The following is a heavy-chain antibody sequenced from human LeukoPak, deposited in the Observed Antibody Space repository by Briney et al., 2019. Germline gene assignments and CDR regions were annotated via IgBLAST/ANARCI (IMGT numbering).Heavy chain of an antibody. J-gene: IGHJ4*02. CDR2: ISSSGSTI. Sequence: PGGSLRLSCAASGFTFSDYYMSWIRQAPGKGLESVSYISSSGSTIYYADSVKGRFTISRDNSKNTLYLQMNSLSAEDTAVYYCAKDSDYSKFWYFDYWGQGTLVTVSS. CDR3: AKDSDYSKFWYFDY. V-gene: IGHV3-11*01. D-gene: IGHD4-11*01. CDR1: GFTFSDYY.